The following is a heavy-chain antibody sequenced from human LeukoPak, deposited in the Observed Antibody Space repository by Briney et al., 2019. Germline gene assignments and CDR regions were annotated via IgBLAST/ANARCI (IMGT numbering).Heavy chain of an antibody. CDR2: ISSSGSTI. Sequence: GGSLRLSCAASGFTFSSYEMNWVRQAPGKGLEWVSYISSSGSTIYYADSVKGRFTISGDNAKNSLYLQMNSLRAEDTAVYYCARAPYSSGWWFDYWGQGTLVTVSS. V-gene: IGHV3-48*03. J-gene: IGHJ4*02. CDR3: ARAPYSSGWWFDY. D-gene: IGHD6-19*01. CDR1: GFTFSSYE.